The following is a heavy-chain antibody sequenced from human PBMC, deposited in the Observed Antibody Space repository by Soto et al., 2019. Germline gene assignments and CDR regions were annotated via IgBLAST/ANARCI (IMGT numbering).Heavy chain of an antibody. Sequence: EVLLVESGGGLVQPGGSLRLSCAASGFNFNFYWMHWVRPAPGKGLVWVSRIKRDGSSTSSADSVKGRFTISRDNTKKTRYLQMTSLRAEDTAVYYGARGGGDYNYGDHWGQGSLVTVSS. D-gene: IGHD3-9*01. J-gene: IGHJ4*02. CDR3: ARGGGDYNYGDH. CDR1: GFNFNFYW. V-gene: IGHV3-74*01. CDR2: IKRDGSST.